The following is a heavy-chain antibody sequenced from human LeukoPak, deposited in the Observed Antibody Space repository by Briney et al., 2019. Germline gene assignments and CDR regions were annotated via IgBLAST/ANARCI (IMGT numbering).Heavy chain of an antibody. J-gene: IGHJ3*02. V-gene: IGHV5-51*01. CDR1: GYSFTSYW. CDR3: ARHLTMITVPRDAFDI. Sequence: PGESPKISCKASGYSFTSYWIAWVRQMPGKGLEWMGVIYPGDSDTRYSPSFQGQVTISADKSISTAYLQWSGLKASDTAMYYCARHLTMITVPRDAFDIWGQGTMVTVSS. CDR2: IYPGDSDT. D-gene: IGHD3-16*01.